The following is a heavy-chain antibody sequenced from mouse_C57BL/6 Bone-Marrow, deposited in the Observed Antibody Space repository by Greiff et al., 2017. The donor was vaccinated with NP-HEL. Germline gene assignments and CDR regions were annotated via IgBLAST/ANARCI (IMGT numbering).Heavy chain of an antibody. CDR1: GFTFSDYY. V-gene: IGHV5-12*01. CDR3: ARQGSDYSKPFAY. J-gene: IGHJ3*01. CDR2: ISNGGGST. D-gene: IGHD2-5*01. Sequence: DVQLVESGGGLVQPGGSLKLSCAASGFTFSDYYMYWVRQTPEKRLEWVAYISNGGGSTYYPDTVKGRFTISRDNAKNTLYLQMSRLKSEDTAMYYCARQGSDYSKPFAYWGQGTLVTVSA.